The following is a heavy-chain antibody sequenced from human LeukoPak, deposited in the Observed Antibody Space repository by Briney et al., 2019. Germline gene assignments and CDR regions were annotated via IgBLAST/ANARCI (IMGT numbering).Heavy chain of an antibody. CDR2: ISSSGRII. D-gene: IGHD2-8*01. J-gene: IGHJ6*02. V-gene: IGHV3-11*01. CDR1: GFTFSDYY. CDR3: ASVHYYGMEV. Sequence: EGSLRLSCAASGFTFSDYYMSWIRQAPGKGLEWVSYISSSGRIIYYADSVKGRFTISRDNAKNSLFLQMNSLRAEDTAVYYCASVHYYGMEVWGQGTTVTVSS.